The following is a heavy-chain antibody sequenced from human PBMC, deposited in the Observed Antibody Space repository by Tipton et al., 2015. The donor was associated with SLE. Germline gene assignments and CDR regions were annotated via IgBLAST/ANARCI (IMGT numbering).Heavy chain of an antibody. CDR3: ARGYSGYEAGDY. D-gene: IGHD5-12*01. V-gene: IGHV3-21*03. CDR2: ISSSSSYI. CDR1: GFTFSSYN. J-gene: IGHJ4*02. Sequence: GSLRLSCAASGFTFSSYNMNWVRQAPGKGLEWVSSISSSSSYIYYADSVKGRFTISRDNAKNSLYLQMNSLRAEDTAVYYCARGYSGYEAGDYWGQGPLVTVSS.